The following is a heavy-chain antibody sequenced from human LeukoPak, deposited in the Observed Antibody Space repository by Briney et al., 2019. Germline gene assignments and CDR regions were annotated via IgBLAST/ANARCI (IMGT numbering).Heavy chain of an antibody. J-gene: IGHJ4*02. Sequence: ASVEVSCKTSGYTFSSYGISWVRQAPGQGLEWMGWISGYNGNIKYARKFQGRLTLTTDPSTTTAYMELRSLKSDDTAVYYCARCDYVWGNYRTRPILYFDKWGQGTLVTVSS. CDR3: ARCDYVWGNYRTRPILYFDK. V-gene: IGHV1-18*01. D-gene: IGHD3-16*02. CDR1: GYTFSSYG. CDR2: ISGYNGNI.